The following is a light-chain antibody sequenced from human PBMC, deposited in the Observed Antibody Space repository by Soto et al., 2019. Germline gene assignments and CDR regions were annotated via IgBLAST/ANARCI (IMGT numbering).Light chain of an antibody. V-gene: IGKV1-6*01. CDR1: QDIRTA. CDR3: RQDYNYSRT. Sequence: AIQMTQSPSSLSASVGDRVTITCRASQDIRTALAWYQQKSGKAPQLLIFAATSLQSGVPSRFSGSGSGTDFTLTITSLQPEDFATHYCRQDYNYSRTFDQATKLQIK. CDR2: AAT. J-gene: IGKJ2*01.